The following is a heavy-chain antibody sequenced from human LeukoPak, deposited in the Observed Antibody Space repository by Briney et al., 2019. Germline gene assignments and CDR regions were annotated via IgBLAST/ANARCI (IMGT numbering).Heavy chain of an antibody. V-gene: IGHV3-30*04. CDR2: ISYDGSNK. Sequence: GRSLRLSCAASGFTYSSYALHWVRQAPGKGLEWVAVISYDGSNKYYADSVKGRFTISRDNSKNTLYLEMNSLRTEDTAVYYCAKGGLQTRNWYFALWGRGTLVTVSS. D-gene: IGHD5-18*01. CDR1: GFTYSSYA. CDR3: AKGGLQTRNWYFAL. J-gene: IGHJ2*01.